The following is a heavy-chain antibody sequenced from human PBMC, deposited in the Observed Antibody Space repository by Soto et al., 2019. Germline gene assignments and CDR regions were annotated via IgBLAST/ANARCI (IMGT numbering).Heavy chain of an antibody. CDR1: GGTFSSYA. J-gene: IGHJ4*02. D-gene: IGHD3-22*01. CDR3: ARDLSYYYESSVYYNLAYFDY. V-gene: IGHV1-69*13. CDR2: IIPIFGTA. Sequence: SVKVSCKASGGTFSSYAISWVRQAPGQGLEWMGGIIPIFGTANYAQKFQGRVTITADESTSTAYMELSSLRSEDTAVYYSARDLSYYYESSVYYNLAYFDYWGQGTLVTAAS.